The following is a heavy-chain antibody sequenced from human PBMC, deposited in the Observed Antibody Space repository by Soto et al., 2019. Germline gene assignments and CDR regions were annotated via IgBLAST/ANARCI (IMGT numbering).Heavy chain of an antibody. CDR2: ISYDGSNK. CDR1: GFTFSSYA. D-gene: IGHD5-12*01. J-gene: IGHJ4*02. V-gene: IGHV3-30-3*01. Sequence: GGSLRLSCAASGFTFSSYAMHWVRQAPGKGLEWVAVISYDGSNKYYADSVKGRFTISRDNSKNTLYLQMNSLRAEDTAVYYCARDWGEMATITLDYWGQGTLVTVSS. CDR3: ARDWGEMATITLDY.